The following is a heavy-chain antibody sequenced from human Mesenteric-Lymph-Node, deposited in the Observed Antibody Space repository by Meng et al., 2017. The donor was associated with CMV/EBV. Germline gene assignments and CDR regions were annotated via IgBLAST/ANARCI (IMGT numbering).Heavy chain of an antibody. CDR2: ISSSSSHI. J-gene: IGHJ4*02. Sequence: FTCRDYSMNWVRQAPGKGLEWVSSISSSSSHIYYIDSVKGRFTISRDNAQNSLYLQMDSLRAEDTAVYYCASGYYYESGDFISSGFDYWGQGTLVTVSS. D-gene: IGHD3-22*01. V-gene: IGHV3-21*06. CDR1: FTCRDYS. CDR3: ASGYYYESGDFISSGFDY.